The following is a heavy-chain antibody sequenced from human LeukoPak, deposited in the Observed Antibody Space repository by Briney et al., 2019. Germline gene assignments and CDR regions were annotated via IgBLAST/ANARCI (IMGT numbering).Heavy chain of an antibody. CDR2: IYYSGST. CDR3: ARVFPSSGWIDT. V-gene: IGHV4-59*01. Sequence: PSETLSLTCSVSGGTISSYYWIWIRQPPGKGLEWIGYIYYSGSTNYNPSLKSRVTISVDTSKNQFSLKLSSVTAADTAVYYCARVFPSSGWIDTWGEGTLVTVSS. J-gene: IGHJ5*02. D-gene: IGHD2-2*01. CDR1: GGTISSYY.